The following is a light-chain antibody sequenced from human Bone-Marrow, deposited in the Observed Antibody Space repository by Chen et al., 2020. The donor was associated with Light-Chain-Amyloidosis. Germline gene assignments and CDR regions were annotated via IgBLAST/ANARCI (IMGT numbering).Light chain of an antibody. CDR2: EVT. V-gene: IGLV2-23*02. Sequence: QSALTQPASVSGSPGQSITISCTGTSSDVGSYNLVSWYQQHPGKVPKLMIYEVTKRPSGVSTRFSGSQSGNTASLTSSGLQAEDEADYYCCSYAGSSTWVFGGGTKLTVL. CDR3: CSYAGSSTWV. J-gene: IGLJ3*02. CDR1: SSDVGSYNL.